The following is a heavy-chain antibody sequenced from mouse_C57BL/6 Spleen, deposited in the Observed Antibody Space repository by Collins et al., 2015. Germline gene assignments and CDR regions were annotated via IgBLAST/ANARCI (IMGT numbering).Heavy chain of an antibody. Sequence: EVQLQQSGPELVKPGASVKISCKASGYTFTDYYMNWVKQSHGKSLEWIGDINPNNGGTSYNQKFKGKATLTVDKSSSTAYMELRSLTSEDSAVYYCASGVVGDYWGQGTTLTVSS. D-gene: IGHD1-1*01. CDR3: ASGVVGDY. CDR1: GYTFTDYY. V-gene: IGHV1-26*01. J-gene: IGHJ2*01. CDR2: INPNNGGT.